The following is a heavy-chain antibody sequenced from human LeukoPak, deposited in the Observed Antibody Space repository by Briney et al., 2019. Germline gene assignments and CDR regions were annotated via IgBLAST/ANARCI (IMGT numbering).Heavy chain of an antibody. J-gene: IGHJ6*03. CDR1: GFTFSSYG. V-gene: IGHV3-30*18. CDR3: AKAADQYYYSYFYYMDV. Sequence: GRSLRLSCAASGFTFSSYGMHWVRQAPAKGLEWVAVISYDGSSKDYADSVKGRFTISRDNSKNTLYLQMNSLAVEDTAVYYCAKAADQYYYSYFYYMDVWGKGTTVTVSS. CDR2: ISYDGSSK. D-gene: IGHD2/OR15-2a*01.